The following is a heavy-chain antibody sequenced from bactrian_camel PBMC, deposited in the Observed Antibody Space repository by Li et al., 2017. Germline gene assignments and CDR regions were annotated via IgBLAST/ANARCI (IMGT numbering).Heavy chain of an antibody. D-gene: IGHD2*01. CDR3: AARGPYCYTKLSVRDFTY. Sequence: VQLVESGGGLVQPGESLRLSCVASGITFSRHDMSWVRQAPGKEVEWVATILMSGSGAHYPDSVKGRFTISRDNANNTVNLMMNSLKPEDTAMYYCAARGPYCYTKLSVRDFTYWGQGTQVTVS. CDR2: ILMSGSGA. V-gene: IGHV3S40*01. J-gene: IGHJ6*01. CDR1: GITFSRHD.